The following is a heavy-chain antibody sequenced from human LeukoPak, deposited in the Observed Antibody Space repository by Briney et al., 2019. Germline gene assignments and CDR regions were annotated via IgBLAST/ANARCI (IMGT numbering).Heavy chain of an antibody. J-gene: IGHJ6*02. V-gene: IGHV3-48*01. CDR3: ARDCGSGSYFFYGMDV. Sequence: PGGSLRLSCVVSGSTSSSYAMSWVRQAPGKGLEWVSYISSSSSTIYYADSVKGRFTISRDNAKNSLYLQMNSLRAEDTAVYYCARDCGSGSYFFYGMDVWGQGTTVTVSS. CDR1: GSTSSSYA. D-gene: IGHD3-10*01. CDR2: ISSSSSTI.